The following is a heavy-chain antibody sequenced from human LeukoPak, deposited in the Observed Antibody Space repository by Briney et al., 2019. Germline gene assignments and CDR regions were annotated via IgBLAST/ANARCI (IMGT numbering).Heavy chain of an antibody. V-gene: IGHV4-34*01. Sequence: SETLSLTCAVYGGSFSGYYWSWIRQPPGKGLEWIGEINHSGSTNYNPSLKSRVTISVDTSKNQFSLKLSSVTAADTALYYCARGRYSSGWYGGGFDPWGQGTLVTVSS. D-gene: IGHD6-19*01. J-gene: IGHJ5*02. CDR2: INHSGST. CDR1: GGSFSGYY. CDR3: ARGRYSSGWYGGGFDP.